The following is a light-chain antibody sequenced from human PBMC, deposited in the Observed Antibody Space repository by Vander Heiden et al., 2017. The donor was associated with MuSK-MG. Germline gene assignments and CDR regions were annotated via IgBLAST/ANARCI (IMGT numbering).Light chain of an antibody. CDR3: IAYSGSNNVV. J-gene: IGLJ2*01. V-gene: IGLV2-8*01. CDR1: SSAVGGYNY. CDR2: EVT. Sequence: QSALTQPPSASGSPGQSVTISCTGTSSAVGGYNYVSWYQQHPGTAPKLMIYEVTKRTAGGTGSFSGSKAGNTASLTASGLKEAEEAHYYCIAYSGSNNVVIGGGTNRTVL.